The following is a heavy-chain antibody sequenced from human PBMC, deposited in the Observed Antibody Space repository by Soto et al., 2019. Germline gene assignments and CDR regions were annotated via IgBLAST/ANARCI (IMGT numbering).Heavy chain of an antibody. CDR1: GGSISSSSYY. J-gene: IGHJ4*02. CDR3: ARLGRGYSPFDY. D-gene: IGHD5-18*01. Sequence: PSETLSLTCTVSGGSISSSSYYWGWIRQPPGKGLEWIGSIYYSGSTYYNPSLKSRVTISVDTSKNQFSLKLSSVTAADTAVYYCARLGRGYSPFDYWDQGTLVTVSS. V-gene: IGHV4-39*01. CDR2: IYYSGST.